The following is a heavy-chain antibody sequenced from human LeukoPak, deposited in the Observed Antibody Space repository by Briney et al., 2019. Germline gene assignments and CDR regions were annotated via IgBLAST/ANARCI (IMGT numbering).Heavy chain of an antibody. Sequence: SETLSLTCTVSGGSISSSSYYWSWIRQPPGKGLEWIGYIYHSGNTNYNPSLKSRFTISIDTSKNQFSLKLSSVTAADTAVYYCARYGDRGYYFDNWGQGTLVTVSS. CDR3: ARYGDRGYYFDN. V-gene: IGHV4-61*01. CDR2: IYHSGNT. J-gene: IGHJ4*02. CDR1: GGSISSSSYY. D-gene: IGHD4-17*01.